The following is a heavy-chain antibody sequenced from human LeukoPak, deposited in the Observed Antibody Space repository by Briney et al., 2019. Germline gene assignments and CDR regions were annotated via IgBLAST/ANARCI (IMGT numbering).Heavy chain of an antibody. V-gene: IGHV3-74*01. CDR3: ARGLAYYYDSSGYSDFDY. CDR2: INSDGSST. Sequence: PGGSLRLSCAASGFTFSSYWMHWVRQAPGKGLVWVSRINSDGSSTSYADSVKGRFTISRDNAKNTLYLQMNSLRAEDTAVYYCARGLAYYYDSSGYSDFDYWGQGTLVTVSS. J-gene: IGHJ4*02. CDR1: GFTFSSYW. D-gene: IGHD3-22*01.